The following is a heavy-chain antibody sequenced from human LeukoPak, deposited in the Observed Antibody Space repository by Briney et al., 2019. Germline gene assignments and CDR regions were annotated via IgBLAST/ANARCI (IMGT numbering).Heavy chain of an antibody. CDR3: ARDKAVVVVAATPGFHYYMDV. CDR1: GFTFSSYA. J-gene: IGHJ6*03. D-gene: IGHD2-15*01. V-gene: IGHV3-64*01. Sequence: GGSLRLSCAASGFTFSSYAMHWVRQAPGKGLEYVSAISSNGGSTYYANSVKGRFTISRDNSKNTLYLQMGSLRAEDMAVYYCARDKAVVVVAATPGFHYYMDVWGKGTTVTVSS. CDR2: ISSNGGST.